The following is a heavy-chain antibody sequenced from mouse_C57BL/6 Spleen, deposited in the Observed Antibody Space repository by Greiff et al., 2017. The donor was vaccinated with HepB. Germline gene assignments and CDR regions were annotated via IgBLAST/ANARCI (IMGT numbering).Heavy chain of an antibody. J-gene: IGHJ2*01. Sequence: VQLQQSGPELVKPGASVKISCKASGYTFTDYYMNWVKQSHGKSLEWIGDINPNNGGTSYNQKFKGKATLTVDKSSSTAYMELRSLTSEDSAVYYCASNYGSRGYFDYWGQGTTLTVSS. V-gene: IGHV1-26*01. D-gene: IGHD1-1*01. CDR2: INPNNGGT. CDR1: GYTFTDYY. CDR3: ASNYGSRGYFDY.